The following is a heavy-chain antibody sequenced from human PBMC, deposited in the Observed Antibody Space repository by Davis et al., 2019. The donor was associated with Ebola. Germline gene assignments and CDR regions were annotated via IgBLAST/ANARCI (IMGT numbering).Heavy chain of an antibody. J-gene: IGHJ4*02. CDR2: ISGSGGST. V-gene: IGHV3-23*01. CDR3: AKAWLGDIVVVPAAIGALY. D-gene: IGHD2-2*01. CDR1: GFTFSSYA. Sequence: PGGSLRLSCAASGFTFSSYAMSWVRQAPGKGLEWVSAISGSGGSTYYADSVKGRFTISRDNSKNTLYLQMNSLRAEDTAVYYCAKAWLGDIVVVPAAIGALYWGQGTLVTVSS.